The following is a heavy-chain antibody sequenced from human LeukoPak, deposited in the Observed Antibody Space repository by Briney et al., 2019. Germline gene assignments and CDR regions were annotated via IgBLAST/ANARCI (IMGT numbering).Heavy chain of an antibody. CDR3: AREGGAAGRLIDY. CDR1: GGTFSSYA. Sequence: SVKVSCKASGGTFSSYAISWVRQAPGQGLEWRGWIIPIFGTANYAQKFQGRVTITADESTSTAYMELSSLRSEDTAVYYCAREGGAAGRLIDYWGQGTLVTVSS. D-gene: IGHD6-13*01. CDR2: IIPIFGTA. J-gene: IGHJ4*02. V-gene: IGHV1-69*13.